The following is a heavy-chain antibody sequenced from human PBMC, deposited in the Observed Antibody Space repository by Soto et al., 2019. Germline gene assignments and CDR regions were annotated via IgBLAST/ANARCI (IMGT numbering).Heavy chain of an antibody. V-gene: IGHV4-4*07. CDR2: LYNDERT. J-gene: IGHJ4*02. CDR3: AREPLAHSYFDF. CDR1: GDSVSNHD. Sequence: SDTLSLTCTVSGDSVSNHDWNWIRQPAGQGLEWLGRLYNDERTNYNPSLKSRLTMSMDTSKNQFSLKLTSVTAADSAVYFCAREPLAHSYFDFWGQGILVTVSS.